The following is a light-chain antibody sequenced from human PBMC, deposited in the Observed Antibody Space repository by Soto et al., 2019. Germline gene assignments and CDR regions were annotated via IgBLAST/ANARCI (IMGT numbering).Light chain of an antibody. J-gene: IGLJ3*02. V-gene: IGLV2-11*01. CDR1: SSDVDVDDY. CDR3: CSYAGSNTFV. Sequence: QSALTQPRSVSGSPGQSVTISCTGISSDVDVDDYVSWYQQRPGKVPKLMIFDFSKRPSGVPDRFSGSKSGSTASLTISGLQAEDEADYFCCSYAGSNTFVFGGGTKLTVL. CDR2: DFS.